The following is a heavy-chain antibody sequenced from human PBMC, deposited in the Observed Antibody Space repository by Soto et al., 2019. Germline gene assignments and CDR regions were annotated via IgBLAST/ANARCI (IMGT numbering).Heavy chain of an antibody. CDR2: IYYSGST. D-gene: IGHD3-16*02. CDR3: ARYDYVWGSYLSSDAFDI. Sequence: PSETLSLTCAVYGGSFSDYYWSWIRQPPGKGLEWIGYIYYSGSTYYNPSLKSRVTISVDTSKNPFSLKLSSVTAADTAVYYCARYDYVWGSYLSSDAFDIWGQGTMVTVSS. CDR1: GGSFSDYY. V-gene: IGHV4-30-4*01. J-gene: IGHJ3*02.